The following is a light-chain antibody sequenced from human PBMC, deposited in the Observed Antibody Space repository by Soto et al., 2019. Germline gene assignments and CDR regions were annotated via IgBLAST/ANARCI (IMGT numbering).Light chain of an antibody. CDR3: CSYAGSYNLV. CDR1: SSEVGGYKY. CDR2: DVS. V-gene: IGLV2-11*01. Sequence: QSALTQPRSVSGSPGQSVTISCTGTSSEVGGYKYVSWYQQHAGKVPKLMIYDVSKRPSRVPDRFSGSKSGNTASLTISGLQAEDEADYYCCSYAGSYNLVFGGGTKLTVL. J-gene: IGLJ2*01.